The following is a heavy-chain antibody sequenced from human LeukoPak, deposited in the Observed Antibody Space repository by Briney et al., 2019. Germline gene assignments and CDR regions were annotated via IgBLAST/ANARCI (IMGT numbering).Heavy chain of an antibody. J-gene: IGHJ4*02. V-gene: IGHV3-48*01. D-gene: IGHD3-3*01. CDR1: GFTFSSDA. CDR3: ARMSGSRLPGY. CDR2: ISNSGSAK. Sequence: GGSLRLSCAASGFTFSSDAMNWVRQAPGKGLEWVSYISNSGSAKYYAASVKGRFTISRDNGKNSLYLQMNSLRAEDTAVYYCARMSGSRLPGYWGQGTLVTVSS.